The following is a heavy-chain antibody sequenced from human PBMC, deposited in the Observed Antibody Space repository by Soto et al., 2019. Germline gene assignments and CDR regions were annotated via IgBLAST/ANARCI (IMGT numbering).Heavy chain of an antibody. CDR1: GFICSSYD. J-gene: IGHJ3*02. CDR2: ILVGGST. V-gene: IGHV3-23*01. Sequence: PGGSLRLSCAVSGFICSSYDMSWVRQAPGKGLEWVSTILVGGSTHYEDSVKGRFTISRDTSKNTVYLQMNSLTAGDTAVYYCAKATATGGGAFEIYGPGTMVTVSS. D-gene: IGHD2-8*02. CDR3: AKATATGGGAFEI.